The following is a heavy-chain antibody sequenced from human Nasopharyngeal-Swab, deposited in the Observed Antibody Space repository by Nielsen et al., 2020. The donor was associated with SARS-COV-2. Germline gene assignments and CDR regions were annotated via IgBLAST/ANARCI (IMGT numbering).Heavy chain of an antibody. J-gene: IGHJ4*02. CDR2: ISYDGSNK. Sequence: GESLKISCAASGFTFSSYGMHWVRQAPGKGLEWVAVISYDGSNKYYADSVKGRFTISRDNSKNTLYLQMNSLRAEDTAVYYCARDASSSTSADYWGQGTLVTVPS. CDR1: GFTFSSYG. V-gene: IGHV3-30*03. CDR3: ARDASSSTSADY. D-gene: IGHD2-2*01.